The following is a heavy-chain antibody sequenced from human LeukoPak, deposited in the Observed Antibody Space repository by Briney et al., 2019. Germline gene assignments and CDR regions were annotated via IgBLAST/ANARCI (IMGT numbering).Heavy chain of an antibody. CDR2: INPNSGGT. D-gene: IGHD6-19*01. CDR3: ARGRSIAVAGNWFDP. CDR1: GCTFTGYY. V-gene: IGHV1-2*02. J-gene: IGHJ5*02. Sequence: ASVKVSCKASGCTFTGYYMHWVRQAPGQGLEWMGWINPNSGGTNYAQKFQGRVTMTRDTSISTAYMELSRLRSDDTAVYYCARGRSIAVAGNWFDPWGQGTLVTVSS.